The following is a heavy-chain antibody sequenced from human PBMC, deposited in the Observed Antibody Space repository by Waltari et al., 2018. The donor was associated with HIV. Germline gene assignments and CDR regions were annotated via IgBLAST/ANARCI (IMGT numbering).Heavy chain of an antibody. V-gene: IGHV3-9*01. J-gene: IGHJ6*02. D-gene: IGHD3-3*01. CDR3: VKDGASTIFGVLNGMDV. Sequence: EVQLVESGGGSVQPGRSLRLSCTASGITFDDYAMHWVRQPPGKSLEWVSGISWNSGDIAYGDSVKGRFTISRDNTKNSLFLQMNSVRVEDTALYYCVKDGASTIFGVLNGMDVWGQGTTVTVSS. CDR1: GITFDDYA. CDR2: ISWNSGDI.